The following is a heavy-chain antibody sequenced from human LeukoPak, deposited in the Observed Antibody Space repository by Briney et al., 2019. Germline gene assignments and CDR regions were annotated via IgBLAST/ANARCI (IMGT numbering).Heavy chain of an antibody. D-gene: IGHD2-2*01. Sequence: GASVKVSCKASGYTFTGSYIHWVRQAPGQGLEWMGWINPNNGGTNYAQKFQGRVTMTRDTSITTVYMELRSLRYDDTAVYYCARGVYCSSSCSGGLGYYFYFMDVWGKGTTVTVSS. CDR3: ARGVYCSSSCSGGLGYYFYFMDV. CDR1: GYTFTGSY. J-gene: IGHJ6*03. V-gene: IGHV1-2*02. CDR2: INPNNGGT.